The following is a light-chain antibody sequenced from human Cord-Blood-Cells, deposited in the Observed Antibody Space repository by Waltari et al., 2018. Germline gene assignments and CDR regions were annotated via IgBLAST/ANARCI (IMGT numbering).Light chain of an antibody. CDR2: EGS. Sequence: QSALTQPASVSGSPGQSITISCTGTSSDVGSYNLVYWYQQQPGKAPQLMIYEGSKRPSGVANLFSGSKSGNTASLRISGLQADDEADYYCCSYAGSSNWVCGGGTKLAVL. V-gene: IGLV2-23*01. CDR1: SSDVGSYNL. J-gene: IGLJ3*02. CDR3: CSYAGSSNWV.